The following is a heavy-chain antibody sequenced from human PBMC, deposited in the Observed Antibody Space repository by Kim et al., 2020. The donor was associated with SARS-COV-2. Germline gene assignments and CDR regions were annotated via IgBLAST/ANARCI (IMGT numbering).Heavy chain of an antibody. CDR2: INTNTGNP. CDR3: ARHIRPYDILTGYWVAFDP. V-gene: IGHV7-4-1*02. J-gene: IGHJ5*02. CDR1: GYTFTSYA. D-gene: IGHD3-9*01. Sequence: ASVKVSCKASGYTFTSYAMNWVRQAPGQGLEWMGWINTNTGNPTYAQGFTGRFVFSLDTSVSTAYLQISSLKAEDTAVYYCARHIRPYDILTGYWVAFDPWGQGTLVTVSS.